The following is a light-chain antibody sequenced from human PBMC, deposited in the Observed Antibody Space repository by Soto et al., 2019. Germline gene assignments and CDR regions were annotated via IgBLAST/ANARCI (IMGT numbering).Light chain of an antibody. J-gene: IGLJ1*01. Sequence: QSALTQPRSVSGSPGESVAISCTGTSSDVGGYNYVSWYQQHPGKAPKLMIFVVSKRPSGVPDRFSGSKSGNTASLTISGLQADDEADYYCCSYAGTYTYVFGTGTKLTVL. CDR2: VVS. CDR3: CSYAGTYTYV. V-gene: IGLV2-11*01. CDR1: SSDVGGYNY.